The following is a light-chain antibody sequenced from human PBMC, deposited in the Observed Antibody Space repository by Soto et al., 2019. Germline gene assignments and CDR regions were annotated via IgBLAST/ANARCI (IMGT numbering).Light chain of an antibody. CDR2: DVS. J-gene: IGLJ1*01. CDR3: NSYTRSSSTTYI. V-gene: IGLV2-14*03. Sequence: VLTQPASVSGSPGQSITISCTGTSSDVGGYNYVSWYQQHPGKAPKLMIYDVSNRPSGVSNRFSGSKSGNTASLTISGLQAEDEADYYCNSYTRSSSTTYIFGTGTKVTVL. CDR1: SSDVGGYNY.